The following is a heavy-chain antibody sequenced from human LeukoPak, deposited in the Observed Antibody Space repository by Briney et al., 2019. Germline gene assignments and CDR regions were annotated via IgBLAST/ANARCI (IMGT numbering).Heavy chain of an antibody. J-gene: IGHJ6*02. CDR2: IYYSGST. CDR1: GGSISSSSYY. D-gene: IGHD6-19*01. CDR3: ASSGWANGDHYYYGMGV. V-gene: IGHV4-39*07. Sequence: SETLSLTCTVSGGSISSSSYYWGWIRQPPGKGLEWIGSIYYSGSTYYNPSLKSRVTISVDTSKNQFSLKLSSVTAADTAVYYCASSGWANGDHYYYGMGVWGQGTTVTVSS.